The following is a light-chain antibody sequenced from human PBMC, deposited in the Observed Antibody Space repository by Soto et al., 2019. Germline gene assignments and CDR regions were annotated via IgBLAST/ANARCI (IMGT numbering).Light chain of an antibody. Sequence: QSVLAQPPSASGTPGQMVTISCSGSSSNIGSHIVNWYQQLPGAAPKLLIYSNNQRPSGVPDRFSGSKSGNSASLDISGLQSEHEADYYCAAWDDSLNDMFGTGTKVTVL. CDR1: SSNIGSHI. V-gene: IGLV1-44*01. CDR2: SNN. J-gene: IGLJ1*01. CDR3: AAWDDSLNDM.